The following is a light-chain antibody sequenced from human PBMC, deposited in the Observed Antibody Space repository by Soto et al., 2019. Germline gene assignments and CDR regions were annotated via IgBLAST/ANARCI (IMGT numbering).Light chain of an antibody. Sequence: EIVLTQSPGTLSLSPGERATLSCRASQSVSSSFLAWYQQKPGQAPRLLISGASSRATGIPDRFSGSGSGTDFTLTISRLEPDDFAVYYCHHYGTSWTFGQGTKVEI. V-gene: IGKV3-20*01. J-gene: IGKJ1*01. CDR1: QSVSSSF. CDR2: GAS. CDR3: HHYGTSWT.